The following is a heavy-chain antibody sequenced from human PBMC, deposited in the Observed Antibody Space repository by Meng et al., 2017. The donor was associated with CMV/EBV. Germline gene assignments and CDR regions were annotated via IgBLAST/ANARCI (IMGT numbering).Heavy chain of an antibody. V-gene: IGHV3-53*01. Sequence: ETLSLTCAASGFTVSSNYMSWVRQAPGKGLEWVSVIYSGGSTYYADSVKGRFTISRDNSKNTLYLQMNSLRAEDTAVYYCARAWRYDFWSGYPRMGNWFDPWGQGTLVTVSS. J-gene: IGHJ5*02. CDR2: IYSGGST. CDR1: GFTVSSNY. CDR3: ARAWRYDFWSGYPRMGNWFDP. D-gene: IGHD3-3*01.